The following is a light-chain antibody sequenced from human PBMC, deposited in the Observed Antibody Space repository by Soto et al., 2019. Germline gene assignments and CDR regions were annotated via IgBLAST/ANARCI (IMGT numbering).Light chain of an antibody. J-gene: IGLJ2*01. CDR3: SSFAGNNNLV. CDR2: EVS. V-gene: IGLV2-8*01. CDR1: SSDVGGYSY. Sequence: QSALTQPPSASGSAGQSVTISCTGTSSDVGGYSYVSWYQQHPGKAPKLMIAEVSKRPSGVPDRFSGSKSGNTASLTVSGLQAEDEADYYCSSFAGNNNLVFGGGTKLTVL.